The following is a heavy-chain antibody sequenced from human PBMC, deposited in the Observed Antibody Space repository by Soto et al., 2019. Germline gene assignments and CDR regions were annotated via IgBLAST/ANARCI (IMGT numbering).Heavy chain of an antibody. V-gene: IGHV3-53*01. CDR1: GFTVSSNY. CDR2: IYSGGST. J-gene: IGHJ6*02. D-gene: IGHD3-3*01. CDR3: ARDRDDFWSGSPYGMDV. Sequence: GGSLRLSCAASGFTVSSNYMSWVRQAPGKGLEWVSVIYSGGSTCYADSVKGRFTISRDNSKNTLYLQMNSLRAEDTAVYYCARDRDDFWSGSPYGMDVWGQGTTVTVSS.